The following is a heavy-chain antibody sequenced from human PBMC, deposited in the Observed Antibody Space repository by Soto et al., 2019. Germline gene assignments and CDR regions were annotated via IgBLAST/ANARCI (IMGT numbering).Heavy chain of an antibody. CDR3: ARGGSLYWYFDL. J-gene: IGHJ2*01. CDR2: INAGNGNT. CDR1: GYTFTSYT. V-gene: IGHV1-3*01. D-gene: IGHD1-26*01. Sequence: ASVKVSCKASGYTFTSYTRHSVRQAPGQRLEWMGWINAGNGNTKYSQKFQGRVTITRDTSASTAYMELSSLRSEDTAVYYCARGGSLYWYFDLWGRGTLVTVS.